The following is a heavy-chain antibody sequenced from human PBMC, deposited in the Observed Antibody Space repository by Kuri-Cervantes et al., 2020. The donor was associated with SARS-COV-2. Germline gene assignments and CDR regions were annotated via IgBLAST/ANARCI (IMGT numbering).Heavy chain of an antibody. D-gene: IGHD4-23*01. V-gene: IGHV1-69*13. J-gene: IGHJ4*02. CDR2: IIPFFGRP. Sequence: SVKVSCKASRDTFTTFGFSWVRQAPGQGLEWMGGIIPFFGRPNYAQRFEGRVTITADQSTRTVYVEMTSLTLEDTAVYFCARDVGYGGSSELDITYFDSWGQGTLVTVSS. CDR3: ARDVGYGGSSELDITYFDS. CDR1: RDTFTTFG.